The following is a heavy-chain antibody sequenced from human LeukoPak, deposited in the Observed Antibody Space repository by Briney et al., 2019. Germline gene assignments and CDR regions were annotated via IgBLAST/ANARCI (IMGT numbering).Heavy chain of an antibody. J-gene: IGHJ4*02. Sequence: GRSLRLSCAASGFTFNSYAMHWVRQAPGKGLEWVAVISYDGSNKYYADSVKGRFTISRDNSKNTLYLQTNSLRAEDTAVYYCASLNIAVAGTFDYWGQGTLVTVSS. CDR1: GFTFNSYA. CDR2: ISYDGSNK. CDR3: ASLNIAVAGTFDY. V-gene: IGHV3-30-3*01. D-gene: IGHD6-19*01.